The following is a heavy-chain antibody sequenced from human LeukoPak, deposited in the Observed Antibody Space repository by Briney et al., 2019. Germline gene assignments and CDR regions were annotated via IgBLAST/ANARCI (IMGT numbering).Heavy chain of an antibody. J-gene: IGHJ3*02. CDR1: GFTVSSNY. CDR2: IYSGGST. Sequence: PGGSLRLSCAASGFTVSSNYMSWVRQAPGKGLEWVSIIYSGGSTYYADSVKGRFTISRDNSKNTLYFQMNSLRAEDTAVYYCAIGSYFGFNDAYDIWGQGTMVIVSS. D-gene: IGHD1-26*01. CDR3: AIGSYFGFNDAYDI. V-gene: IGHV3-53*01.